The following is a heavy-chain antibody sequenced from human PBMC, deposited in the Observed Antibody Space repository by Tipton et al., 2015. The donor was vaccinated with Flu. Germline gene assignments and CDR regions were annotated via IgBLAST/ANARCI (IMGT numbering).Heavy chain of an antibody. V-gene: IGHV4-4*07. CDR2: IYARVST. CDR3: ARGGGSFRVDV. J-gene: IGHJ4*02. Sequence: TLSLTCTVSGGSITGYYWSWIRQPAGKGLEWIGRIYARVSTNYNPSLKSRVTMSADTSKNQFSLKLTSVTAADTAVYYCARGGGSFRVDVWCQGTLVTVSS. CDR1: GGSITGYY. D-gene: IGHD1-26*01.